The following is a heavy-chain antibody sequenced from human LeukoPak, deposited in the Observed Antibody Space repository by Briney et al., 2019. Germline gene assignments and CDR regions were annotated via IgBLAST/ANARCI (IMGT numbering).Heavy chain of an antibody. Sequence: PPQTLSLTCTVSGGSISSGGYYWSWIRQHPGKGLEWIGYIYYSGSTYYNPSLKSRVTISVDTSKNQFSLKLSSVTAADTAVYYCARVLRSFDSDAFDIWGQGTMVTVSS. J-gene: IGHJ3*02. CDR2: IYYSGST. CDR3: ARVLRSFDSDAFDI. CDR1: GGSISSGGYY. V-gene: IGHV4-31*03. D-gene: IGHD4-17*01.